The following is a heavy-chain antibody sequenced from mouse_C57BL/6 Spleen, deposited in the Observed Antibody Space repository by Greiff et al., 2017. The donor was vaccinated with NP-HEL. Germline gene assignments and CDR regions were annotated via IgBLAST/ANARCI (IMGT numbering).Heavy chain of an antibody. CDR3: ARWEAAQATLDY. V-gene: IGHV1-52*01. D-gene: IGHD3-2*02. CDR1: GYTFTSYW. CDR2: IDPSDSET. Sequence: QVQLQQPGAELVRPGSSVKLSCKASGYTFTSYWMHWVKQRPIQGLEWIGNIDPSDSETHYTQKFKDKATLTVDTSSSTAYMQLSSLTSEDSAVYYCARWEAAQATLDYWGQGTTLTVAS. J-gene: IGHJ2*01.